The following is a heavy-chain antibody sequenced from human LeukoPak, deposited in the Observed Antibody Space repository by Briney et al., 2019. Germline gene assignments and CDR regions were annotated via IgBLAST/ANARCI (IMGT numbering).Heavy chain of an antibody. J-gene: IGHJ3*02. CDR3: ARAVEEVLLWFGESPEGAFDI. CDR2: IIPIFGTA. D-gene: IGHD3-10*01. V-gene: IGHV1-69*06. CDR1: GGTFSSYA. Sequence: ASVKVSCKASGGTFSSYAISWVRQAPGQGLEWMGGIIPIFGTANYAQKFQGRVTITADKSTSTAYMELSSLRSEDTAVYYCARAVEEVLLWFGESPEGAFDIWGQGTMVTVSS.